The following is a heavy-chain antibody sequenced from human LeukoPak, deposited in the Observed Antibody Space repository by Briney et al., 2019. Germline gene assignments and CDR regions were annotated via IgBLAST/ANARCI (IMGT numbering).Heavy chain of an antibody. CDR2: IIPIFGTA. D-gene: IGHD1-1*01. CDR3: ARVRNYLQPGGYFDY. J-gene: IGHJ4*02. Sequence: SVKVSCKASGGTFSSYAISWVRQAPGQGLEWMGGIIPIFGTANYAQKFQGRVTITADESTSTAYMELSSLRSEDTAVYYCARVRNYLQPGGYFDYWGQGTLVTVSS. V-gene: IGHV1-69*13. CDR1: GGTFSSYA.